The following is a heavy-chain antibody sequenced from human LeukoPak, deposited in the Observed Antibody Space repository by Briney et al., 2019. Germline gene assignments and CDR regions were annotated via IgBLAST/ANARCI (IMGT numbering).Heavy chain of an antibody. CDR2: IYYSGST. Sequence: SETLSLTCTVSGGSISSYYWSWIRQPPGKGLEWIGYIYYSGSTNYNPSLKSRVTISVDTSKNQFSLKLSSVTAADTAVYYCARATCYYDSSGYYYGYWGQGTLVTVSS. CDR1: GGSISSYY. D-gene: IGHD3-22*01. J-gene: IGHJ4*02. CDR3: ARATCYYDSSGYYYGY. V-gene: IGHV4-59*01.